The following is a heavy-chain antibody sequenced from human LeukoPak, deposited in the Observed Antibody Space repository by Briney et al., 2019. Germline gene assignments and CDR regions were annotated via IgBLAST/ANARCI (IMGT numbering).Heavy chain of an antibody. V-gene: IGHV4-59*12. J-gene: IGHJ4*01. D-gene: IGHD3-22*01. Sequence: SETLSLTCTVSGGSISSYYWSWIRQPPGKGLEWIGYIYYSGSTNYNPSLKSRVTISVDTSKNQFSLKLSSVTAADTAVYYCARDQGYYDSSGLLDYWGQEPWSPSPQ. CDR1: GGSISSYY. CDR2: IYYSGST. CDR3: ARDQGYYDSSGLLDY.